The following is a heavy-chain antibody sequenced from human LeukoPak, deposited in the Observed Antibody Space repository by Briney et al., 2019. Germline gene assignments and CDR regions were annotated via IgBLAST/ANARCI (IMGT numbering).Heavy chain of an antibody. Sequence: GGSLRLSCEASGFTFSSYWMHWVRQVPGKGLVWVAHINNPGTGTTYADAVKGRFTISRDNAKNTLYLQMNSPRADDTAIYYCARGSGGFDDWGQGTLITVSS. D-gene: IGHD3-3*01. J-gene: IGHJ4*02. CDR1: GFTFSSYW. CDR3: ARGSGGFDD. CDR2: INNPGTGT. V-gene: IGHV3-74*01.